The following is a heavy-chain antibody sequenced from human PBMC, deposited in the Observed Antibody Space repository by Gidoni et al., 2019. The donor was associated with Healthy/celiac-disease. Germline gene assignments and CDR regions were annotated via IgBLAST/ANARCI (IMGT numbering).Heavy chain of an antibody. J-gene: IGHJ5*02. Sequence: EVQLLESVGGLVQPGGSLRLSCAASGFTFSSYAMSWVRQAPGKGLEWFSAISGSGGSTYYADSVKGRFTISRDNSKNTLYLQMNSLRAEETAVYDCAKVSFSGGSGSSHNWFDPWGQGTLVTVSS. CDR1: GFTFSSYA. D-gene: IGHD3-10*01. V-gene: IGHV3-23*01. CDR3: AKVSFSGGSGSSHNWFDP. CDR2: ISGSGGST.